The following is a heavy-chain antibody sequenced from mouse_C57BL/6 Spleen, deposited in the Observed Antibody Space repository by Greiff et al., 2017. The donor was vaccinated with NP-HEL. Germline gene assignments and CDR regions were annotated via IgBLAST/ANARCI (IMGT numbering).Heavy chain of an antibody. CDR3: VRHYDYDGAWFAY. CDR1: GFSFNTYA. J-gene: IGHJ3*01. D-gene: IGHD2-4*01. V-gene: IGHV10-1*01. Sequence: DVHLVESGGGLVQPKGSLKLSCAASGFSFNTYAMNWVRQAPGKGLEWVARIRSKSNNYATYYADSVKDRFTISRDDSESMLYLQMNNLKTEDTAMYYCVRHYDYDGAWFAYWGQGTLVTVSA. CDR2: IRSKSNNYAT.